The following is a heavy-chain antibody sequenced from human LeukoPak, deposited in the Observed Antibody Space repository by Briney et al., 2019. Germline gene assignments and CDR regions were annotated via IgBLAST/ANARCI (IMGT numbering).Heavy chain of an antibody. J-gene: IGHJ4*02. CDR2: INQDGSEK. V-gene: IGHV3-7*03. CDR3: ARLTPVFCGGDCFTLDY. Sequence: WMSWXRQXPXXXXEXVAXINQDGSEKYYLASVKGRFTISRDHAKNSVYLQMNSLRAEDTAVYYCARLTPVFCGGDCFTLDYWGQGTLVTVSS. CDR1: W. D-gene: IGHD2-21*02.